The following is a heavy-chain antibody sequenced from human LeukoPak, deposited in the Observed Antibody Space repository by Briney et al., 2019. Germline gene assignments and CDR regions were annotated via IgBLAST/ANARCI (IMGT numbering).Heavy chain of an antibody. J-gene: IGHJ4*02. Sequence: GESLKISCKGSGYSFASYWSGWVRQMPGKGLEWMGIIYPGDSDTRYSPSFQGQVTISADKSISTAYLQWSSLKASDTAMSYCARTYSSRWYSDYWGQGTLVTVSS. D-gene: IGHD6-13*01. CDR2: IYPGDSDT. CDR1: GYSFASYW. CDR3: ARTYSSRWYSDY. V-gene: IGHV5-51*01.